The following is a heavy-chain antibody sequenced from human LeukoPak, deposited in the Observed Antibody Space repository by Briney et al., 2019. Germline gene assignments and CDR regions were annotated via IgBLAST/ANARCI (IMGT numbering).Heavy chain of an antibody. J-gene: IGHJ4*02. CDR3: ARGRYYFDY. CDR2: INHSGST. V-gene: IGHV4-34*01. CDR1: GGSFSGYY. D-gene: IGHD4-17*01. Sequence: PSETLSLTCAVYGGSFSGYYWSWIRRPPGKGLEWIGEINHSGSTNYNPSLKSRVTISVDTSKNQFSLKLSSVTAADTAVYYCARGRYYFDYWGQGTLVTVSS.